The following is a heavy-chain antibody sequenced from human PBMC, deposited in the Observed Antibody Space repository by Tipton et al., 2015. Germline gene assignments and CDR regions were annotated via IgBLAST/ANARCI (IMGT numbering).Heavy chain of an antibody. CDR1: GGSISSSSYY. Sequence: TLSLTCTVSGGSISSSSYYWGWIRQPPGKGLEWIGYISYTDGAHYNPALKSRVTISVDTSKNEFSLKLRSVTAADTAVYYCARDLEHGMDVWGQGTTVTVSS. CDR2: ISYTDGA. J-gene: IGHJ6*02. V-gene: IGHV4-61*01. CDR3: ARDLEHGMDV. D-gene: IGHD3-3*01.